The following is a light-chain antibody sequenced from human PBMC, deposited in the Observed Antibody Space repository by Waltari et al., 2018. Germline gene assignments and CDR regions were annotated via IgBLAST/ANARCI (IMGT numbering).Light chain of an antibody. V-gene: IGLV2-14*03. CDR1: ISDVGGYNH. CDR2: DVS. J-gene: IGLJ1*01. Sequence: QSALTQPASVSGSPGQSITSSCTGTISDVGGYNHVSWYQQHPGKAPKLIVYDVSSRPSWVSHRFFGSKSGNTASLTISGLQAEDEAVYCCSSYSTSLTPCVFGTGTKVTVL. CDR3: SSYSTSLTPCV.